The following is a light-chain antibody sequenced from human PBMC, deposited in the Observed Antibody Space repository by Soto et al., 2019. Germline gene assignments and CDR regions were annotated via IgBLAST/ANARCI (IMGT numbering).Light chain of an antibody. J-gene: IGLJ1*01. CDR1: NSNVGSNT. CDR2: GND. CDR3: PTWDDSLNGYV. Sequence: SPLTLPPSASGTPGQRFPISCSGSNSNVGSNTVHWYQHLPGTAPKLLIYGNDQRPSGVPDRFSGSTYGTSASLAISGLRSDDESDYYCPTWDDSLNGYVFGTGTKVTVL. V-gene: IGLV1-44*01.